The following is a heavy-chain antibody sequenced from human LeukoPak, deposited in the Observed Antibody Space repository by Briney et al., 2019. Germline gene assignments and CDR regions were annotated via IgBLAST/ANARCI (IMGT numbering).Heavy chain of an antibody. J-gene: IGHJ4*02. CDR2: INPNSGGT. D-gene: IGHD3-3*01. Sequence: GASVKVSCKASGGTFISYAISWVRQAPGQGLEWMGWINPNSGGTNYAQKFQGRVTMTRDTSISTAYMELSRLRSDDTAVYYCARVTRAGSGYYGVDYWGQGTLVTVSS. CDR1: GGTFISYA. CDR3: ARVTRAGSGYYGVDY. V-gene: IGHV1-2*02.